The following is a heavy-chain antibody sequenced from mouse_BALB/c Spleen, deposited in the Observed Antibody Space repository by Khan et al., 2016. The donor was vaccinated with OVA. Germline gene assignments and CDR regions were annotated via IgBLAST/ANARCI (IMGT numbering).Heavy chain of an antibody. Sequence: VQLKESGPGLVKPSQSLSLTCTVTGYSITSGYAWNWIRQFPGNKLEWMGYISYSGGTSYNPSLKSRTFITRDTSKNQFFLQLNSVTTEDTAAYYCTRGNYYGYYFDYWGQGTTLTVSS. V-gene: IGHV3-2*02. CDR3: TRGNYYGYYFDY. CDR1: GYSITSGYA. J-gene: IGHJ2*01. D-gene: IGHD1-1*01. CDR2: ISYSGGT.